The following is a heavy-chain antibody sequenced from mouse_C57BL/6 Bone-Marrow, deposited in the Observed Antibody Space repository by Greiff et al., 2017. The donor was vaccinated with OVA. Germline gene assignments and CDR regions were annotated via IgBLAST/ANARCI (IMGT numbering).Heavy chain of an antibody. CDR1: GYAFSSYW. CDR3: GLEDYYGSSPWFAY. CDR2: IYPVSGET. J-gene: IGHJ3*01. V-gene: IGHV1-11*01. D-gene: IGHD1-1*01. Sequence: VQRVESGAELVKPGASVKISCKASGYAFSSYWMNWVKQRPGQGLEWIGRIYPVSGETNYNQKFMGKATFSVDRSSSTVYMVLNSLTSEDPAVYYCGLEDYYGSSPWFAYWGQGTLVTVSA.